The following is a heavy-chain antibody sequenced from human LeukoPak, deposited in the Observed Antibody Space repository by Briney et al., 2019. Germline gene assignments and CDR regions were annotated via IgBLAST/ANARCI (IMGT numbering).Heavy chain of an antibody. J-gene: IGHJ6*04. D-gene: IGHD3-10*02. V-gene: IGHV3-48*04. Sequence: GGSLRLSCAASGFTFTTYSMNWVRQAPGKGLEWGSYISSSGSTIYYADSVKGRFTISRDNAKNSLYLQMNSLRAEDTAVYYCAELGITMIGGVWGKGTTVTISS. CDR3: AELGITMIGGV. CDR2: ISSSGSTI. CDR1: GFTFTTYS.